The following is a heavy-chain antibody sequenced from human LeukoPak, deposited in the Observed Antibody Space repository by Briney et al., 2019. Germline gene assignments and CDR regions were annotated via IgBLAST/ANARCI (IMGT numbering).Heavy chain of an antibody. Sequence: GGSLRLSCAASGFTFSSYGMHWVRQAPGKGLEWVAVIWYDGSNKYYADSVKGRFTISRDNSKNTLYLQTNSLRAEDTAVYYCARRDQVLAFDIWGQGTMVTVSS. D-gene: IGHD5-24*01. CDR3: ARRDQVLAFDI. J-gene: IGHJ3*02. CDR1: GFTFSSYG. CDR2: IWYDGSNK. V-gene: IGHV3-33*08.